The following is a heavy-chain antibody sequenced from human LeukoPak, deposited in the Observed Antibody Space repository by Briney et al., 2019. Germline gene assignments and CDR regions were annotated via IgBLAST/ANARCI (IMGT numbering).Heavy chain of an antibody. V-gene: IGHV3-9*03. CDR1: GFTFDDYA. J-gene: IGHJ4*02. Sequence: GGSLRLSCAASGFTFDDYAMHWVRQAPGKGLEWVSGISWNSGNIDYADSVKGRFTISRDNAKNSLYLQMNSLRAEDMALYYCAKSGYSYADYFDYWGQGTLVTVSS. CDR3: AKSGYSYADYFDY. CDR2: ISWNSGNI. D-gene: IGHD5-18*01.